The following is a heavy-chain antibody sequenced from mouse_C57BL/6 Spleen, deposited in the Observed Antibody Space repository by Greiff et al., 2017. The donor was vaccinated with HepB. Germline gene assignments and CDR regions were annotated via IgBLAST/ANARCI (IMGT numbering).Heavy chain of an antibody. J-gene: IGHJ4*01. CDR3: ARKRGYDYGGIYAMDY. V-gene: IGHV1-9*01. D-gene: IGHD2-4*01. Sequence: VQLQQSGAELMKPGASVKLSCKATGYTFTGYWIEWVKQRPGHGLEWIGEILPGSGSTNYNEKFKGKATFTADTSSNTAYMQLSSLTTEDSAIYYCARKRGYDYGGIYAMDYWGQGTSVTVSS. CDR1: GYTFTGYW. CDR2: ILPGSGST.